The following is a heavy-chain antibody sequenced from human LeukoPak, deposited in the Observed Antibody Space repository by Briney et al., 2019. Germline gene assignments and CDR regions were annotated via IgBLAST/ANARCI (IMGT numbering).Heavy chain of an antibody. CDR2: MNPNSGNT. J-gene: IGHJ6*02. D-gene: IGHD3-16*01. V-gene: IGHV1-8*01. Sequence: GASVKVSCKASGYTFTSYDINWVRQATGQGLEWMGWMNPNSGNTGYAQKFQGRVTMTRNTSISTAYMELSSLRSEDTAVYYCARTTFYYYGMGVWGQGTTVTVSS. CDR1: GYTFTSYD. CDR3: ARTTFYYYGMGV.